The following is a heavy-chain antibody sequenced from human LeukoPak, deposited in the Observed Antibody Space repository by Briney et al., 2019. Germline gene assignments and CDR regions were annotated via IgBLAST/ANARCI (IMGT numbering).Heavy chain of an antibody. D-gene: IGHD4-17*01. CDR2: IYYSGST. Sequence: SETLSLTCTVSGGSVSSGSYYWSWIRQPPGKGLEWIGYIYYSGSTNYNSSLKSRVTISVDTSKNQFSLKLSSVTAADTAVYYCARDLHDYGDYYYGMDVWGKGTTVTVSS. V-gene: IGHV4-61*01. CDR1: GGSVSSGSYY. CDR3: ARDLHDYGDYYYGMDV. J-gene: IGHJ6*04.